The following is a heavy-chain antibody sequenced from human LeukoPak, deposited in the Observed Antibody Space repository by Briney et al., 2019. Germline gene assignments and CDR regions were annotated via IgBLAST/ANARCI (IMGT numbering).Heavy chain of an antibody. Sequence: NPGGSLRLSCAASGFTFSTYTINWVRQAPGKWLEWVSSISSSSSYIYYADSVKGRFTISRDNAKNSLYLQMNSLRAEDTAVYHCARDRLLEDRDYSYYYYMDVWGKGTTVTVSS. CDR2: ISSSSSYI. D-gene: IGHD1-1*01. CDR3: ARDRLLEDRDYSYYYYMDV. V-gene: IGHV3-21*01. J-gene: IGHJ6*03. CDR1: GFTFSTYT.